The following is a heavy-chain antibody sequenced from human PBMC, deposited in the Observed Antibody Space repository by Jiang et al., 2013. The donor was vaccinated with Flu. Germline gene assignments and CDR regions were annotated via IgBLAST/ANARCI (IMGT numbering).Heavy chain of an antibody. V-gene: IGHV6-1*01. D-gene: IGHD2-2*01. CDR2: TFYRSKWSN. J-gene: IGHJ6*04. CDR3: ARVQHLGRGLDV. Sequence: TLSLTCVISGDSVSRNTIAWNWIRQSPSRGLEWLGRTFYRSKWSNDYAPSVEGRITITPDTSKNQISLQLHSVTPEDTAVYYCARVQHLGRGLDVWGKGAAVTVSS. CDR1: GDSVSRNTIA.